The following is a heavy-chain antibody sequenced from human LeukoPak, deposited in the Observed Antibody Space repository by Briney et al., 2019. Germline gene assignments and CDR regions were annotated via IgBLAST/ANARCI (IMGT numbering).Heavy chain of an antibody. CDR2: ISASGHYT. CDR3: AKDGSWGDYYFYFYIDV. J-gene: IGHJ6*03. CDR1: GFTFSNSA. V-gene: IGHV3-23*01. D-gene: IGHD3-16*01. Sequence: PGGSLRLSCEASGFTFSNSAMSWVRQAPGKGLEWVSGISASGHYTYNADSAKGRFTISRDNSKNTLYLQMNSLRAEDMALYYCAKDGSWGDYYFYFYIDVWGKGTTVTVSS.